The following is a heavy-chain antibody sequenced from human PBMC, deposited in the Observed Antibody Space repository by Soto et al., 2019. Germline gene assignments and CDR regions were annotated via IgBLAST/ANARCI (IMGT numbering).Heavy chain of an antibody. CDR3: ARAPVGLDTISYFDY. J-gene: IGHJ4*02. V-gene: IGHV4-30-4*08. CDR2: IYNGGST. D-gene: IGHD3-3*01. CDR1: VDSISRIDYY. Sequence: PSETLSLTCSVSVDSISRIDYYWTWIRQHPGKGLEWIGYIYNGGSTYYRPSLESRMHMSLDATRNHYSLRLTSVTAADTAVYFCARAPVGLDTISYFDYWGQGKLVTVSS.